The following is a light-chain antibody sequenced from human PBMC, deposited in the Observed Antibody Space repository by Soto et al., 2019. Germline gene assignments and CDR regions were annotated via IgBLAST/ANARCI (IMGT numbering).Light chain of an antibody. CDR1: QSLVYSDGITY. V-gene: IGKV2-30*01. CDR3: MQATHCPIN. CDR2: KVF. Sequence: DVVMTQSPLSLPVTLGQPASISCRSSQSLVYSDGITYLNWIQQRPGQSPSRLIYKVFNRDSGVADRFSGSGSGTYFTLKISMVEADDVGTYCWMQATHCPINFGGGTKVEIK. J-gene: IGKJ4*01.